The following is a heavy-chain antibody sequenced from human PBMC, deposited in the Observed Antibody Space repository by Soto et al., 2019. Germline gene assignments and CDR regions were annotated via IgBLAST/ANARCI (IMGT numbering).Heavy chain of an antibody. CDR1: GGSISSYY. D-gene: IGHD6-13*01. V-gene: IGHV4-59*01. Sequence: SETLSLTCTVSGGSISSYYWSWIRQPPGNGLELFGYIYYSGSTNYNPSLKSRVTISVDTSKNQFSLKLSSVTAADTALYYCARDPAAAGNYYYGMDVWGQGTTVTVSS. CDR2: IYYSGST. J-gene: IGHJ6*02. CDR3: ARDPAAAGNYYYGMDV.